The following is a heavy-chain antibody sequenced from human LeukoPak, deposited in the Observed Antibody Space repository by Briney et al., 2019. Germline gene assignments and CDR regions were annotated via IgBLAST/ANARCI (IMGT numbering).Heavy chain of an antibody. CDR2: IVVGSGNT. CDR1: GFTFTSSA. Sequence: RASVKVSCKASGFTFTSSAMQWVRQARGQRLEWIGWIVVGSGNTNYAQKFQERVTITRDMSTSTAYMELSSLRSEDTAVYYCARDLGYYGGNSDWGQGTLVTVSS. CDR3: ARDLGYYGGNSD. V-gene: IGHV1-58*02. D-gene: IGHD4-23*01. J-gene: IGHJ4*02.